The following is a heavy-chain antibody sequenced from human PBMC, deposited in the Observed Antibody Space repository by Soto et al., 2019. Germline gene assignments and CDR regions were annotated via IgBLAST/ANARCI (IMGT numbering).Heavy chain of an antibody. CDR1: GYTFTGNS. Sequence: ASVKVSCKASGYTFTGNSLHWVRQAPGQRLEWMGWINAGNGNTKYSQKLQGRVTITRDTSASTAYMKLSSLRSEDTAVYYCARDMFKLRPPHARYFDYWGQGTLVTVSS. CDR3: ARDMFKLRPPHARYFDY. V-gene: IGHV1-3*01. CDR2: INAGNGNT. J-gene: IGHJ4*02. D-gene: IGHD3-10*02.